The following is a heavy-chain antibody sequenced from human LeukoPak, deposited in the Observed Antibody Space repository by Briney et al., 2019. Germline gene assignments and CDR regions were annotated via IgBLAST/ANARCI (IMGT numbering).Heavy chain of an antibody. J-gene: IGHJ1*01. D-gene: IGHD3-16*01. V-gene: IGHV4-31*11. Sequence: SETLSLTCGLSGGSISRGDSYWSWIRQHPGEGLEWIGSIYYSGNSYYNPSLKSRATISIDTSKNHFSLKLSSVTAADTAVYYCGREETFGAVYDWGQGTLVAVSS. CDR1: GGSISRGDSY. CDR2: IYYSGNS. CDR3: GREETFGAVYD.